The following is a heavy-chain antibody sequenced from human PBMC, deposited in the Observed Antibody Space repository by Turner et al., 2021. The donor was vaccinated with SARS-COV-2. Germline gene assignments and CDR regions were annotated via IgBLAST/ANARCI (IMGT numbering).Heavy chain of an antibody. Sequence: QVQLQESGPGLVKPSETLSLTCTVSGGSISSYYWSWIRQPPGKGLEWIGYIYYSGSTNYNPSLKSRVTISVDTSKNQFSLILSSVTAADTAVYYCARSNYDFWSGYYTFYFDYWGQGTLVTVSS. CDR3: ARSNYDFWSGYYTFYFDY. V-gene: IGHV4-59*08. J-gene: IGHJ4*02. D-gene: IGHD3-3*01. CDR2: IYYSGST. CDR1: GGSISSYY.